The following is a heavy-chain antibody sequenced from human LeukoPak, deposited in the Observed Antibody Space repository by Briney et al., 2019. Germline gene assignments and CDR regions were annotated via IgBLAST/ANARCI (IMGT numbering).Heavy chain of an antibody. CDR2: IYYIGVT. CDR3: ARVLRRQWLDSYYYYYYMDV. J-gene: IGHJ6*03. Sequence: SETLSLTCTVSGGSISSFYWSGVRQAPGKGLEWSGYIYYIGVTNYNPSLKSRVTISVDTSKTQFSLKLSSVNAADTAVYYCARVLRRQWLDSYYYYYYMDVWGKGTTVTISS. V-gene: IGHV4-59*01. D-gene: IGHD6-19*01. CDR1: GGSISSFY.